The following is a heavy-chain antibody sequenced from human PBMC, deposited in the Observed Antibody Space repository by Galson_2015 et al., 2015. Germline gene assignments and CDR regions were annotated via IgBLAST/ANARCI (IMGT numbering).Heavy chain of an antibody. V-gene: IGHV1-58*01. J-gene: IGHJ3*02. Sequence: SVKVSCKASGFTFTSSAVQWVRQARGQRLEWIGWIVVGSGNTNYAQKFQERVTITRDMSTSTAYMELSSLRSEDTAVYYCAAEGSFLSVSGSWHDAFDIWGQGTMVTVSS. CDR2: IVVGSGNT. CDR3: AAEGSFLSVSGSWHDAFDI. D-gene: IGHD1-26*01. CDR1: GFTFTSSA.